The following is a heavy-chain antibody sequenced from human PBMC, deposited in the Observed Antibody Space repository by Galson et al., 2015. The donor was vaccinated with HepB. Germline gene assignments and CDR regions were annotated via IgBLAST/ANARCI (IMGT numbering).Heavy chain of an antibody. CDR3: AAGHSSGFRIDY. V-gene: IGHV1-58*01. CDR1: GFTFTSSA. Sequence: SVKVSCKASGFTFTSSAVQWVRQARGQRLEWIGWIVIGSGNTNYAQKFQERVTITRDMSTSTAYMELSSLRSEDTAVYYCAAGHSSGFRIDYWSQGTLVTVSS. CDR2: IVIGSGNT. J-gene: IGHJ4*02. D-gene: IGHD3-22*01.